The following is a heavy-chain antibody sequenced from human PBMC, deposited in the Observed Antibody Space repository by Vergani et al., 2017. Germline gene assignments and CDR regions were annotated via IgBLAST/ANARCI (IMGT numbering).Heavy chain of an antibody. CDR2: IYYSGST. CDR1: GASIRSSNYY. Sequence: QLQLQESGPGLVKPSATLSLTCSVSGASIRSSNYYWGWIRQPPGKGLEWIAGIYYSGSTYYNPSLKSRFTISVDTSKNQFSLKLRSVTAAYTAVYFCARHSTVEWLVKLGWIDPWGQGILVTVSS. J-gene: IGHJ5*02. CDR3: ARHSTVEWLVKLGWIDP. D-gene: IGHD6-19*01. V-gene: IGHV4-39*01.